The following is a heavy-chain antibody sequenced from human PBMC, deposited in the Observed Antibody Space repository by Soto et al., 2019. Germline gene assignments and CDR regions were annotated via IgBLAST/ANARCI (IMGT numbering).Heavy chain of an antibody. V-gene: IGHV3-23*01. CDR2: ISGSGGST. CDR3: AKEIDYYDSSGYGGPPYYYYGMDV. CDR1: GFTFSSYA. J-gene: IGHJ6*02. D-gene: IGHD3-22*01. Sequence: GGSLRLSCAASGFTFSSYAMSWVRQAPGKGLEWVSAISGSGGSTYYADSVKGRFTISRENSKNTLYLQMNSLRAEDTAVYYCAKEIDYYDSSGYGGPPYYYYGMDVWGQGTTVTVSS.